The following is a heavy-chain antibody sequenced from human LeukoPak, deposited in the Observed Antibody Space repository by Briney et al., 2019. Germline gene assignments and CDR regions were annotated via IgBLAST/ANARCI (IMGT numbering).Heavy chain of an antibody. CDR2: ISYEGTNK. D-gene: IGHD1-1*01. Sequence: PGGSLRLSCAASGFTFRSYGMHWVRQAPGKGLEWVAVISYEGTNKYYADSVKGRFTISRDNSKNTLDLQMNSLRAEDTAVYYCAKDRETTASGTFDYRGQGTLVTVSS. CDR3: AKDRETTASGTFDY. J-gene: IGHJ4*02. CDR1: GFTFRSYG. V-gene: IGHV3-30*18.